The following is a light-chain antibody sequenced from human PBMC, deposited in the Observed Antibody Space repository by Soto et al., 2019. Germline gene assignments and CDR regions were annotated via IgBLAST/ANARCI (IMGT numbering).Light chain of an antibody. CDR2: KAS. Sequence: EIQMTQSPSTLSGSVGDRVTITCRASQTISSWLAWYQQKPGKAPKLLIYKASTLKSGVPSRFSGSGSGTEFTLTISCLQSEDFATYYCQQYYSYPPWTFGQGTKVDIK. J-gene: IGKJ1*01. CDR1: QTISSW. V-gene: IGKV1-5*03. CDR3: QQYYSYPPWT.